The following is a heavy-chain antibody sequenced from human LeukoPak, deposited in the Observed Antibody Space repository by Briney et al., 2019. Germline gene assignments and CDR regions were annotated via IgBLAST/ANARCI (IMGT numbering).Heavy chain of an antibody. CDR3: AKYFLGSSYAFDI. D-gene: IGHD2-15*01. J-gene: IGHJ3*02. Sequence: GGSLRLSCAASGFTFSSYAMSWVRQAPGKGLEWVSAISDSGGSTNYADSVKGRFTISRDNSKNTLFLQMNSLRAEDTAVYYCAKYFLGSSYAFDIWGQGTMVTVSS. CDR1: GFTFSSYA. CDR2: ISDSGGST. V-gene: IGHV3-23*01.